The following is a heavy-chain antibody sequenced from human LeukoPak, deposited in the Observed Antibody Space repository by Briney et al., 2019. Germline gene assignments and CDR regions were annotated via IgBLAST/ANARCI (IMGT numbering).Heavy chain of an antibody. D-gene: IGHD4-17*01. Sequence: GGSLRLSCAASGFTFSSYSMNWVRQAPGKGLEWVSYISSSSSTIYYADSVKGRFTISRDNAKNSLYLQMNSLRAEDTAVYYCAREDYGEHYWGQGTLVTVSS. CDR3: AREDYGEHY. CDR2: ISSSSSTI. CDR1: GFTFSSYS. V-gene: IGHV3-48*04. J-gene: IGHJ4*02.